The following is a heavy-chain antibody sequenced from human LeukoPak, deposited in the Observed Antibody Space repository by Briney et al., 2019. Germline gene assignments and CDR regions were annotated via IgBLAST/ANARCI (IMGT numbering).Heavy chain of an antibody. J-gene: IGHJ5*02. CDR2: IYTSGST. CDR3: ARDNVGDVWLRFQENWFDP. CDR1: GGSISSYY. V-gene: IGHV4-4*07. Sequence: SETLSLTCTVSGGSISSYYWGWIRQPAGKGLEWIGRIYTSGSTNYNPSLKSRVTMSVDTSKNRFSLKLSSVTAADTAVYYCARDNVGDVWLRFQENWFDPWGQGTLVTVSS. D-gene: IGHD5-12*01.